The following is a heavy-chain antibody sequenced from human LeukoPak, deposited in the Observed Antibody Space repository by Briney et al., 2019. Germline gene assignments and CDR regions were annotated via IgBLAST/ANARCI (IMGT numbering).Heavy chain of an antibody. CDR1: GGSISSSSYY. CDR2: IYYSGST. Sequence: SETLSLTCTVPGGSISSSSYYWGWIRQPPGKGLEWIGSIYYSGSTYYNPSLKSRVTISADTSKNQFSLKLNSVTAADTAVYYCARLWRAAIDYGGQGTLVTVSS. D-gene: IGHD1-1*01. V-gene: IGHV4-39*01. CDR3: ARLWRAAIDY. J-gene: IGHJ4*02.